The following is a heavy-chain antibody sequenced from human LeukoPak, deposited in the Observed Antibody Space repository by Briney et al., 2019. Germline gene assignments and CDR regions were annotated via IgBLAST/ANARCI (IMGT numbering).Heavy chain of an antibody. CDR3: ARASSSSSYFDY. D-gene: IGHD6-6*01. CDR2: ISTDASST. Sequence: GGSLRLSCAGSGFTFSSYWMHWVRHPRGRGLVWVSRISTDASSTTYADSVKGRFTIPRDNAKNSLYLQMNSLRAEDTAVYYCARASSSSSYFDYWGQGTLVTVSS. CDR1: GFTFSSYW. J-gene: IGHJ4*02. V-gene: IGHV3-74*01.